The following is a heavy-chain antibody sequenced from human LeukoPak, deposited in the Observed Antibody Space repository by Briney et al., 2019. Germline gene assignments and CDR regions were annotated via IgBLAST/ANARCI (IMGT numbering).Heavy chain of an antibody. CDR2: INPNSGGT. V-gene: IGHV1-2*02. J-gene: IGHJ5*02. CDR3: ARDRSRLHYDFNWFDP. Sequence: GASVKVSCKASGYTFTGYYMHWVRQAPGQGLEWMGWINPNSGGTNYAQKFQGRVTMTRDTSISTAYMELSRLRSDDTAVYYCARDRSRLHYDFNWFDPWGQGPLVTVSS. CDR1: GYTFTGYY. D-gene: IGHD3-3*01.